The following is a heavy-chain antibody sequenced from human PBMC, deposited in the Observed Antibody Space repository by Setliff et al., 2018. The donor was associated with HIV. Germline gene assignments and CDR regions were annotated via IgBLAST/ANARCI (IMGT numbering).Heavy chain of an antibody. Sequence: SETLSLTCTVSGGSISDYYWSWIRQPPGKGLEWIGYIYTSGSTNYNPSLYSRVTISVDTSKNQFSLQLSSVTAADTAVYYCARHGTWNSQRFHFDYWGQGTPVTVSS. J-gene: IGHJ4*02. D-gene: IGHD1-7*01. CDR2: IYTSGST. CDR1: GGSISDYY. CDR3: ARHGTWNSQRFHFDY. V-gene: IGHV4-4*09.